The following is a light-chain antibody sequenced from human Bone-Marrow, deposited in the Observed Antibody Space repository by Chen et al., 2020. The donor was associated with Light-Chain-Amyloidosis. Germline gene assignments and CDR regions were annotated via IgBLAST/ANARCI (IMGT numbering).Light chain of an antibody. CDR3: SSYTITNSLV. CDR1: SSDVGGDNH. Sequence: QSALTQPASVSGSPGQSLTISYTGTSSDVGGDNHVSWYQQHPAKAPKLMIYEVTNRPSWVPDRFSCSKSDNTASLTISGLQTEDEADYFCSSYTITNSLVFGSGTRVTVL. V-gene: IGLV2-14*01. J-gene: IGLJ1*01. CDR2: EVT.